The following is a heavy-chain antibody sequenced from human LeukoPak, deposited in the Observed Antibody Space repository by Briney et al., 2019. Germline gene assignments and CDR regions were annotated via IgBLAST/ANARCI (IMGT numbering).Heavy chain of an antibody. J-gene: IGHJ4*02. CDR1: GGSISTYH. D-gene: IGHD3-22*01. CDR3: ARGGYYYDSSAYLCYFDY. Sequence: SETLSLTCTVSGGSISTYHWSWIRQPPGKGLEWIGYIYYSGSTNYNPSLKSRVTISVDTSKNQFSLKLSSVTAADTAVYYCARGGYYYDSSAYLCYFDYWGQGTLVTVSS. V-gene: IGHV4-59*01. CDR2: IYYSGST.